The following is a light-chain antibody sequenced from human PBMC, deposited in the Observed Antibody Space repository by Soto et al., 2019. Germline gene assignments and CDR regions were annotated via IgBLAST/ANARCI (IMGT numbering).Light chain of an antibody. CDR1: QSISSW. J-gene: IGKJ1*01. Sequence: DIQMTQSPSTLSASVGDRVTITCRASQSISSWLAWYQQKPGKAPKLLIYKASSLESGVPSRFSGSGSGTEFTITSSRLQPDDFATYYCQQYSNYWTFGQGTKVEIK. V-gene: IGKV1-5*03. CDR2: KAS. CDR3: QQYSNYWT.